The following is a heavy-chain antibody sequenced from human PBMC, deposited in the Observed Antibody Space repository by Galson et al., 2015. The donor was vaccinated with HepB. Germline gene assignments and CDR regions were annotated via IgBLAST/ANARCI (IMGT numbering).Heavy chain of an antibody. Sequence: PALVKPTQTLTLTCTFSGFSLSTSGVGVGWIRQPPGKALEWLALIYWDDDKRYSPSLKSRLTITKDTSKNQVVLTMTNMDPVATATYYCARYFEGATIIDYWGQGTLVTVSS. CDR3: ARYFEGATIIDY. V-gene: IGHV2-5*02. CDR1: GFSLSTSGVG. D-gene: IGHD5-12*01. J-gene: IGHJ4*02. CDR2: IYWDDDK.